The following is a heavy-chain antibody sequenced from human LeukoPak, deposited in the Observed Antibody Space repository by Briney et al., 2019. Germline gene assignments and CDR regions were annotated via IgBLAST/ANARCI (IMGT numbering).Heavy chain of an antibody. CDR1: GFIFSSYA. D-gene: IGHD4-17*01. V-gene: IGHV3-23*01. CDR2: ISGSGGST. CDR3: ARAGGSTVSHSDY. J-gene: IGHJ4*02. Sequence: GGSLRLSCAASGFIFSSYAMSWVRQAPGKGLEWVSGISGSGGSTYYADSVKGRFTISRDNAKNSLYLQMNSLRAEDTAVYYCARAGGSTVSHSDYWGQGTLVTVSS.